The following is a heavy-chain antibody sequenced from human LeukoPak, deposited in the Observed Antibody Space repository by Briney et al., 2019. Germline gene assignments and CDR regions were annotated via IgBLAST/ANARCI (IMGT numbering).Heavy chain of an antibody. D-gene: IGHD3-10*01. CDR2: INHSGST. V-gene: IGHV4-34*01. CDR3: ARGGFLAYYYGSGSYYTRSNWFDP. J-gene: IGHJ5*02. CDR1: GGSFSGYY. Sequence: SETLSLTCAVYGGSFSGYYWSWIRHPPGKGLEWIGEINHSGSTNYNPSLKSRVTISVDTSKNQFSLKLSSVTAADTAVYYCARGGFLAYYYGSGSYYTRSNWFDPWGQGTLVTVSS.